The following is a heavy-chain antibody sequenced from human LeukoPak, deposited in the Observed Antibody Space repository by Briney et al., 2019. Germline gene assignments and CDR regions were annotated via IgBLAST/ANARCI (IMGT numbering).Heavy chain of an antibody. Sequence: SETLSLTCSVSDDSICRRGYYWSWIRQRPGMGLEWMGYIYYNGRSGNTYYNLALKSRVTMSIDTGEKHFSLRLTSVTAADTAVYYCANSLPTVSTRNYFDYWGQGTLVIVSS. V-gene: IGHV4-31*03. D-gene: IGHD5/OR15-5a*01. J-gene: IGHJ4*02. CDR2: IYYNGRSGNT. CDR1: DDSICRRGYY. CDR3: ANSLPTVSTRNYFDY.